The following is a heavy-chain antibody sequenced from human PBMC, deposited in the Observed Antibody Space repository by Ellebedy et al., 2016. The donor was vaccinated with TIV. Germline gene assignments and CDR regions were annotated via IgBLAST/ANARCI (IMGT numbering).Heavy chain of an antibody. J-gene: IGHJ3*01. CDR2: IYYSGST. V-gene: IGHV4-59*08. CDR1: GGSITGYY. D-gene: IGHD2-2*01. CDR3: ARRLYRGSSHDVFDF. Sequence: MPSETLSLTCTVSGGSITGYYWSWIRQPPGKGLEWIAYIYYSGSTNYNPYLKTRVTISVDTSTNQFSLKLSSVTAADTAVYYCARRLYRGSSHDVFDFWGQGTKVTVSS.